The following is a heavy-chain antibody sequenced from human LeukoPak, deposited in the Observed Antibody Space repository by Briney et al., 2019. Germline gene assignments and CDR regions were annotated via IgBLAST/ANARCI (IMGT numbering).Heavy chain of an antibody. D-gene: IGHD6-13*01. CDR1: GFTFSIYG. V-gene: IGHV3-30*02. Sequence: GGSLRLSCVASGFTFSIYGMHWVRQAPGKGLEWVAYLAYDACLVDYTNSVKGRFTISRDNSKNTLFLQMNSLRPEDTAVYYCAKIGGSCFDSWGQGTLVTVSS. CDR2: LAYDACLV. CDR3: AKIGGSCFDS. J-gene: IGHJ4*02.